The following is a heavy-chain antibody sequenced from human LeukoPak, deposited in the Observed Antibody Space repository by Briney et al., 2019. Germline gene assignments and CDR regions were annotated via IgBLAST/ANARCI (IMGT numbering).Heavy chain of an antibody. CDR1: GGSISSSSYY. J-gene: IGHJ4*02. V-gene: IGHV4-39*02. CDR2: IYHSGST. CDR3: TRDKGTSYLSSFDY. Sequence: ETLSLTCTVSGGSISSSSYYWGWIRQPPGKGLEWIGSIYHSGSTYYNPSLKSRVTISVDTSKNQFSLKLSSVTAADTAVYYCTRDKGTSYLSSFDYWGQGTLVTVSS. D-gene: IGHD6-6*01.